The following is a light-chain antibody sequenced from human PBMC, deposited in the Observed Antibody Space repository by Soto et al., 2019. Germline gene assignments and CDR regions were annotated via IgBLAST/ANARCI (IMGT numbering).Light chain of an antibody. Sequence: EILMTQSPATLSVSPGERATVSCRASQRVSSNLAWYQQKPGQAPRLLIYGASTRATGIPARFSGRGSGTAVTLTISSLQSEDFPVYYSQQYNNWPYNVGQGTNVDSK. CDR2: GAS. J-gene: IGKJ2*01. V-gene: IGKV3-15*01. CDR3: QQYNNWPYN. CDR1: QRVSSN.